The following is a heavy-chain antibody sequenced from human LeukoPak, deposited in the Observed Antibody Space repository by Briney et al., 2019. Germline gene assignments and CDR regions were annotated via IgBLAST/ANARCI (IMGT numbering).Heavy chain of an antibody. J-gene: IGHJ4*02. CDR2: INSDGSST. CDR1: GFTFSSSA. D-gene: IGHD5-18*01. V-gene: IGHV3-74*01. CDR3: ARVMGGYSYGRPFDY. Sequence: GGSLRLSCAASGFTFSSSAMNWVRQAPGKGLVWVSRINSDGSSTSYADSVKGRFTISRDNAKNTLYLQMNSLRAEDTAVYYCARVMGGYSYGRPFDYWGQGTLVTVSS.